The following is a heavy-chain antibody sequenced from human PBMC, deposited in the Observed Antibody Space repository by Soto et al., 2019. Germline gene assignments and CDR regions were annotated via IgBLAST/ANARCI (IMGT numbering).Heavy chain of an antibody. CDR2: IAYDGSNR. J-gene: IGHJ4*02. CDR1: GFAFSSDA. CDR3: TRDQPEMAFDH. V-gene: IGHV3-30*04. Sequence: GGSLRLSSAASGFAFSSDAMHWVRQAPGKGLEWVADIAYDGSNRYYADSVKGRFTISRDNSKNTLYLQLNSLRVEDTAVYYCTRDQPEMAFDHWGQGTLVTVSS.